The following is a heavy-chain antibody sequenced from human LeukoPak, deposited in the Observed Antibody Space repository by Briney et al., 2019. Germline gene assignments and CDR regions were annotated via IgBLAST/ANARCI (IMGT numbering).Heavy chain of an antibody. CDR3: ARHVKYYYYMDV. Sequence: PSETLSLTCTVSGGSISSSSYYWGWIRQPPGKGLEWIGNIYYSGSTYYNPSLKSRVTISVDTSKNQFSLKLSSVTAADTALYYCARHVKYYYYMDVWGKGTTVTVSS. J-gene: IGHJ6*03. V-gene: IGHV4-39*01. CDR1: GGSISSSSYY. CDR2: IYYSGST.